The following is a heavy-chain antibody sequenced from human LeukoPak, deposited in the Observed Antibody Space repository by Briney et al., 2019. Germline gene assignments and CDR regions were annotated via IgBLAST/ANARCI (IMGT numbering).Heavy chain of an antibody. D-gene: IGHD1-1*01. CDR3: ARCTTGRTFGSLREIKRSREIDY. CDR2: IKQDGSEK. V-gene: IGHV3-7*01. J-gene: IGHJ4*02. CDR1: GFTFSSYW. Sequence: GGSLRLSCAASGFTFSSYWMSWVRQAPGKGLEWVANIKQDGSEKYYVDSVKGRFTISRDNAKTSLYLQMNSLRAEDTAVYYCARCTTGRTFGSLREIKRSREIDYWGQGTLVTVSS.